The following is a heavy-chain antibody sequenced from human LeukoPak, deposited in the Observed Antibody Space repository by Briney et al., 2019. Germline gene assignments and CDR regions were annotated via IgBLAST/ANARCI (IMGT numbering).Heavy chain of an antibody. Sequence: WVRQMPGXGREWMGIIYPGESDTRYSPSFQGQVTISAEKSISTAYLQWSSLKASDTAMYYCARHVPHPNYYYYYMDVWGKGTTATISS. V-gene: IGHV5-51*01. CDR3: ARHVPHPNYYYYYMDV. CDR2: IYPGESDT. J-gene: IGHJ6*03.